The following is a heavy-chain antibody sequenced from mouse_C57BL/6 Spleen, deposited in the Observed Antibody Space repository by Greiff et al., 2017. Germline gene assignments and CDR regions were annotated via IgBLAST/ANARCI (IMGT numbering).Heavy chain of an antibody. V-gene: IGHV1-50*01. CDR3: ARKYYGSSPGWFAY. CDR2: IDPSDSYT. CDR1: GYTFTSYW. J-gene: IGHJ3*01. Sequence: QVQLQQPGAELVKPGASVKLSCKASGYTFTSYWLQWVKQRPGQGLEWIGEIDPSDSYTNYNQKFKGKATLTVDTSSSTAYMQLSSLTSEDSAVYYCARKYYGSSPGWFAYWGQGTLVTVSA. D-gene: IGHD1-1*01.